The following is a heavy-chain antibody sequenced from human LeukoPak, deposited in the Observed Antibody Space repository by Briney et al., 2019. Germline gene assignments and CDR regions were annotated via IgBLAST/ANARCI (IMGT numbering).Heavy chain of an antibody. CDR1: GFNFDDYG. J-gene: IGHJ4*02. D-gene: IGHD3-10*01. CDR3: GRGGSGSYGDYFAS. CDR2: INWNAGST. V-gene: IGHV3-20*04. Sequence: PGGSLRLSCAASGFNFDDYGMSWVRQAPGKGLEWVSGINWNAGSTGYAASVKGRFTISRDSTKNSLYLQMNSLRAEDTALYYCGRGGSGSYGDYFASWGQGTLVTVSP.